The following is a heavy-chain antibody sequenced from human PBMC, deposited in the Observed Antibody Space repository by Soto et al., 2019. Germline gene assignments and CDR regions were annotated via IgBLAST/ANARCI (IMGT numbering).Heavy chain of an antibody. CDR2: IGTTGDP. D-gene: IGHD6-19*01. J-gene: IGHJ4*02. CDR3: GRGSSGWYSEVDF. V-gene: IGHV3-13*05. CDR1: GFTFSNYD. Sequence: GGSLRLSXAASGFTFSNYDMHWVRQTTGKGLEWVSAIGTTGDPYCPGSVKGRFTISRDNAKNSLYLQMNSLTVEDTDVYFCGRGSSGWYSEVDFWGQGTLVTVSS.